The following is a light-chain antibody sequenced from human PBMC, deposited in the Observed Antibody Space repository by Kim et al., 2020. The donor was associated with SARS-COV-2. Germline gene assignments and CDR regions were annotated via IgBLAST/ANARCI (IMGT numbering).Light chain of an antibody. CDR3: LQDYNYPLT. CDR1: QGIRND. V-gene: IGKV1-6*01. J-gene: IGKJ4*01. CDR2: AAS. Sequence: AIQMTQSPSSLSASVGDRVTITCRASQGIRNDLGWYQQKPWKAPKLLIYAASSLQSGVPSRFSGSGSGTDFTLTISSLQPEDFATYYWLQDYNYPLTFGGGTKVDIK.